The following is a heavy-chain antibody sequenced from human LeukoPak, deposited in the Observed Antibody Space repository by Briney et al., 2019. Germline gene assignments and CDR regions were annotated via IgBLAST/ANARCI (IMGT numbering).Heavy chain of an antibody. CDR2: TYYRSKWYN. CDR3: ARDMAPDYYDSSGYQVGFDY. Sequence: SQTLSLTCAISGDSVSSNSNAWNWIRQSPSRGLEWLGRTYYRSKWYNDYAVSVKSRITTNPDTSKNQFSLQLNSVTPEDTAVYYCARDMAPDYYDSSGYQVGFDYWGQGTLVTVSS. D-gene: IGHD3-22*01. CDR1: GDSVSSNSNA. V-gene: IGHV6-1*01. J-gene: IGHJ4*02.